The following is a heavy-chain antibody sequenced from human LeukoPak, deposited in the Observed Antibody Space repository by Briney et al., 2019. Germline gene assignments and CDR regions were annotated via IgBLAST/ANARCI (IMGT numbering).Heavy chain of an antibody. CDR3: ARDILSQGPDAFDI. D-gene: IGHD2/OR15-2a*01. CDR2: IYSGGST. Sequence: GGSLRLSCAASGFTFSSYAMSWVRQAPGKGLEWVSVIYSGGSTYYADSVKGRFTISRDNSKNTLYLQMNSLRAEDTAVYYCARDILSQGPDAFDIWGQGTMVTVSS. J-gene: IGHJ3*02. CDR1: GFTFSSYA. V-gene: IGHV3-53*01.